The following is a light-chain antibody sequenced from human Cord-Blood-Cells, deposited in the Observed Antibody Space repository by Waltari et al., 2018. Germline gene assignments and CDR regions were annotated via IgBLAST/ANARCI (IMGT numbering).Light chain of an antibody. CDR3: QRYNSYWT. V-gene: IGKV1-5*03. Sequence: DIQMTKSPSTFSASVGDRVTITCLASQSISSLLAWYQQKPGKAPKLLIYKASSLESGVPSRFSGSGSGTEFTLTISSLQPDDFATYYYQRYNSYWTFGQGTKVEIK. CDR2: KAS. CDR1: QSISSL. J-gene: IGKJ1*01.